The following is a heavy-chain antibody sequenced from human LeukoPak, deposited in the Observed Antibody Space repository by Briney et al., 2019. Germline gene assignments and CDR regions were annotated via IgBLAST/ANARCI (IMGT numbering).Heavy chain of an antibody. D-gene: IGHD3-22*01. CDR1: GFTFSSYS. CDR3: ARTRSGYFLVGAFDI. V-gene: IGHV3-21*01. Sequence: GSLRLSCAASGFTFSSYSMNWVRQAPGKGLEWVSSISSSSSYIYYADSVKGRFTISRDNAKNSLYLQMNSLRAEDTAVYYCARTRSGYFLVGAFDIWGQGTMVTVSS. J-gene: IGHJ3*02. CDR2: ISSSSSYI.